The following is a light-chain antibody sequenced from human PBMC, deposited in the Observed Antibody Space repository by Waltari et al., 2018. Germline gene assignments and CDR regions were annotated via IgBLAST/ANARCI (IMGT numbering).Light chain of an antibody. Sequence: QSALTQPAPVSGSLGQSITIPCTGSNSDFGIYNLVSWYQQHPGKAPQLIIYKNIKRPSGVSNRFSGSKSGNTASLTISGLQAEDEADYYCCSYAGSNAYVFGTGAKVTVL. CDR3: CSYAGSNAYV. J-gene: IGLJ1*01. V-gene: IGLV2-23*01. CDR2: KNI. CDR1: NSDFGIYNL.